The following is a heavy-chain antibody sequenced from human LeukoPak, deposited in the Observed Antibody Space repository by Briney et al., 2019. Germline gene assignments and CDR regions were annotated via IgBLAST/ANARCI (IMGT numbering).Heavy chain of an antibody. CDR1: GGSISSYY. D-gene: IGHD1-7*01. CDR2: IYYSGST. Sequence: PSETLSLTCTVSGGSISSYYWSWIRQPPGKGLEWIGYIYYSGSTNYNPSLKSRVTISVDTSKNQFSLKLSSMTAADTAVYYCARNYDYWGQGTLVTVSS. CDR3: ARNYDY. J-gene: IGHJ4*02. V-gene: IGHV4-59*01.